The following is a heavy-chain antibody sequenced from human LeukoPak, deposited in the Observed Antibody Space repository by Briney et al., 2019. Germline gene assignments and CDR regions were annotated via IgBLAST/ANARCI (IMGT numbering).Heavy chain of an antibody. CDR2: INPNSGGT. CDR3: ARASIVGATSLSLDY. V-gene: IGHV1-2*02. CDR1: GYSFTDYY. J-gene: IGHJ4*02. D-gene: IGHD1-26*01. Sequence: GASVKVSCKASGYSFTDYYIHWVRQAPGQGLEWMGCINPNSGGTNYAQKFQGRVTITADKSTSTAYMELSSLRSEDTAVYYCARASIVGATSLSLDYWGQGTLVTVSS.